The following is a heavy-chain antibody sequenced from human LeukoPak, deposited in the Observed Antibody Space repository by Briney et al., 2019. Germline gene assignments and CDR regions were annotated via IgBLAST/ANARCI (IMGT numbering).Heavy chain of an antibody. CDR1: GFTFSSYG. J-gene: IGHJ4*02. V-gene: IGHV3-33*06. CDR2: IWYDGSNK. D-gene: IGHD6-6*01. CDR3: AKSEEQLAFDY. Sequence: PGGSLRLSXAASGFTFSSYGMHWVRQAPGKGLEWVAVIWYDGSNKYYADSVKGRFTISRDNSKNTLYLQMNSLRAEDTAVYYCAKSEEQLAFDYWGQGTLVTVSS.